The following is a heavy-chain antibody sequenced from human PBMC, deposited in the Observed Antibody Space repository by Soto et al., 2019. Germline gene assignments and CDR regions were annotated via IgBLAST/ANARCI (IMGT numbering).Heavy chain of an antibody. CDR2: ISSSSSYI. D-gene: IGHD3-3*01. J-gene: IGHJ6*02. Sequence: KAGGSLRLSCAASGFTFSSYSMNWVRQAPGKGLEWVSSISSSSSYIYYADSVKGRFTISRDNAKNSLYLQMNSLRAEDTAVYYCARENYDFWSGNLHYYYYGMDVWGQGTTVTVSS. CDR3: ARENYDFWSGNLHYYYYGMDV. V-gene: IGHV3-21*01. CDR1: GFTFSSYS.